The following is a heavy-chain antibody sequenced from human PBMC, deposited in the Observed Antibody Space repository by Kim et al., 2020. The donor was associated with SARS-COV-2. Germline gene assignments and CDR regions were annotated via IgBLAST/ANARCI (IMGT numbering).Heavy chain of an antibody. J-gene: IGHJ4*02. CDR3: ARGRYGSGSGDY. D-gene: IGHD3-10*01. V-gene: IGHV4-61*02. Sequence: NYTPALKSRVIISVDTSKNQFFLNLSSVTAADTAVYYCARGRYGSGSGDYWGQGTLVTVSS.